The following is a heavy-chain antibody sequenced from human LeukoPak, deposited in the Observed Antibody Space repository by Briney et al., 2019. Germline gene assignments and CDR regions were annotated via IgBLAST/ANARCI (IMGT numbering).Heavy chain of an antibody. D-gene: IGHD7-27*01. Sequence: SETLSLTCTVSGGSISSSSYYWGWIRQPPGKGLEWIGSIYYSGSTYYNPSLKSRVTISVDKSKNQFSLKLSSVTAADTAVYYCARENRGRGYFDYWGQGTLVTVSS. J-gene: IGHJ4*02. CDR3: ARENRGRGYFDY. CDR1: GGSISSSSYY. CDR2: IYYSGST. V-gene: IGHV4-39*07.